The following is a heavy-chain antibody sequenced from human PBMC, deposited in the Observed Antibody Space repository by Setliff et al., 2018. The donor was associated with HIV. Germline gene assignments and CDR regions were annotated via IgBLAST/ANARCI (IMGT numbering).Heavy chain of an antibody. Sequence: PSETLSLTCTVSGYSISSGYYWGWIRQPPGKGLEWIGSIYHSGSTYYNPSLKSRVTISVDTSKNQFSLKLSSVTAADTAVYYCARDGELTDAFDIWGQGTMVTVSS. V-gene: IGHV4-38-2*02. CDR3: ARDGELTDAFDI. CDR1: GYSISSGYY. CDR2: IYHSGST. J-gene: IGHJ3*02. D-gene: IGHD1-26*01.